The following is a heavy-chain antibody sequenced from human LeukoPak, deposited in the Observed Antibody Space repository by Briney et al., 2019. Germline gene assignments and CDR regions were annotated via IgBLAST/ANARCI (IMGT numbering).Heavy chain of an antibody. D-gene: IGHD6-25*01. V-gene: IGHV6-1*01. CDR1: GDNVSTSVDA. Sequence: SQTLSLTCAISGDNVSTSVDAWNWVRQSPSRGLEWLGRTYCTSKWNTDYAVSVKSRIVVDPDTSKNQCSLQLNSVTSEDTAVYYGARGRASAFDVWGQGTMVTVSS. CDR2: TYCTSKWNT. CDR3: ARGRASAFDV. J-gene: IGHJ3*01.